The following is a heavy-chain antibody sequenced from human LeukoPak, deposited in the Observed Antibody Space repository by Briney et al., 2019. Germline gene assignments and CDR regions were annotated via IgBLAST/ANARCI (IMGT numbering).Heavy chain of an antibody. CDR2: IYYSGST. D-gene: IGHD3-22*01. CDR3: ARVHRAGWLPDDAFDI. CDR1: GGSISSYY. V-gene: IGHV4-59*01. Sequence: SETLSLTCTVSGGSISSYYWSWIRQPPGKGLEWIGYIYYSGSTNYNPSLKSRVTISVDTSKNQFSLKLSSVTAADTAVYYCARVHRAGWLPDDAFDIWGQGTMVTVSS. J-gene: IGHJ3*02.